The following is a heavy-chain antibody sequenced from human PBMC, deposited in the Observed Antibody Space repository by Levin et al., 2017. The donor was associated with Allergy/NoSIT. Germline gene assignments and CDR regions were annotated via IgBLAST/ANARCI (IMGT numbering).Heavy chain of an antibody. Sequence: ASVKVSCKASGYTFIGYYMHWVRQAPGQGLEWMGWINPNTGGTNYAQKFQGRVTMTRDTSISTAYMELNRLSSDDTALYYCARDERYYYDSSGYPGYWGQGTLVTVSS. CDR3: ARDERYYYDSSGYPGY. CDR1: GYTFIGYY. CDR2: INPNTGGT. V-gene: IGHV1-2*02. D-gene: IGHD3-22*01. J-gene: IGHJ4*02.